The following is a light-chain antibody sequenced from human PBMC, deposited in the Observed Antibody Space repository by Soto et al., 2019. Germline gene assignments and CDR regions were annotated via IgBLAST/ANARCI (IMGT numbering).Light chain of an antibody. CDR3: SSYTRRKTVV. CDR2: DVS. CDR1: SSDVGGYNY. J-gene: IGLJ7*01. V-gene: IGLV2-14*03. Sequence: QSALTQPASVSGSPGQWITISCTGTSSDVGGYNYVSWHQQHPGKAPKLMIFDVSNRPSGVSNRFSGSKSGDTASLTISGLQAEDEADYYCSSYTRRKTVVFGGGTQLTVL.